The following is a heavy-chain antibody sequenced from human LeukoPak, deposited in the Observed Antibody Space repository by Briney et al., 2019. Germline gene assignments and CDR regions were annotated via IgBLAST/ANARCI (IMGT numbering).Heavy chain of an antibody. CDR2: VFSSGST. CDR3: TRRRRDGYNFDL. V-gene: IGHV4-59*01. J-gene: IGHJ4*02. D-gene: IGHD5-24*01. CDR1: GGSISSYY. Sequence: PSETLSLTCTVSGGSISSYYWSWILQPPGKGLEWIGYVFSSGSTTYNPSLKRRVTISVDTSKNQFSLELSSVTAADTAMYYCTRRRRDGYNFDLWGQGTLVTVSS.